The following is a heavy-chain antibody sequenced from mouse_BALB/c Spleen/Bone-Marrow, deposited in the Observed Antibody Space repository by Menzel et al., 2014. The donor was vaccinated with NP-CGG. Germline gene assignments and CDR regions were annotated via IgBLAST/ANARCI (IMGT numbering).Heavy chain of an antibody. D-gene: IGHD2-10*01. CDR1: GFSLTSYG. J-gene: IGHJ4*01. V-gene: IGHV2-9*02. CDR3: ARDTYSGNPYALDY. Sequence: VKVEESGPGLVAPSQSLSITCTVSGFSLTSYGVHWVRQPPGKGLEWLGVIWAGGNTNYNSALMSRLNINKDSFKSQVFLKMNSLQSDDTAMYYCARDTYSGNPYALDYWGQGTSVTVSS. CDR2: IWAGGNT.